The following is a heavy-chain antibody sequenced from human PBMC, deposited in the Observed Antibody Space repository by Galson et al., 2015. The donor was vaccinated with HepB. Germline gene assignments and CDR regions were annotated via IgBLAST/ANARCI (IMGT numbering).Heavy chain of an antibody. CDR3: AKASRSPSYDILTGIDY. Sequence: SLRLSCAASGFTFSTYSMHWVRQAPGKGLEWVAVISYDGSNKYFADSVKGRFSISRDNSKNTLYLQMNSPRGEDTAVYYCAKASRSPSYDILTGIDYWGQGTLVTVSS. V-gene: IGHV3-30-3*01. CDR1: GFTFSTYS. CDR2: ISYDGSNK. J-gene: IGHJ4*02. D-gene: IGHD3-9*01.